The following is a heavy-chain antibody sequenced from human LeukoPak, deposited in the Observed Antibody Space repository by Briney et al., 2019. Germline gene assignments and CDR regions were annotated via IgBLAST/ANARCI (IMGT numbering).Heavy chain of an antibody. J-gene: IGHJ4*02. Sequence: AXXKVXXXAXGYTFTGYYMHWVRQAPGQGLEWMGWINPNSGGTNYAQKFQGRVTMTRDTSISTAYMELSRLRSDDTAVYYCARVTGYVVEDYFDYWGQGTLVTVSS. CDR3: ARVTGYVVEDYFDY. D-gene: IGHD2-15*01. CDR2: INPNSGGT. V-gene: IGHV1-2*02. CDR1: GYTFTGYY.